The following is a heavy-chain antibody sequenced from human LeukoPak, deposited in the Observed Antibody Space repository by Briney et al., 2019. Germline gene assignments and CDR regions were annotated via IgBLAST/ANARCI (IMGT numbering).Heavy chain of an antibody. Sequence: PSETLSLTCTVSGGSVSRGSYDGSWIRQPPGKGLEWIGYIYYSGSSNYNPYLKSRVNISVDTSKNQFSLKLSSVTAADTAVYYCARARHPNWFDPWGQGTLVTVSS. J-gene: IGHJ5*02. CDR3: ARARHPNWFDP. CDR2: IYYSGSS. CDR1: GGSVSRGSYD. V-gene: IGHV4-61*01.